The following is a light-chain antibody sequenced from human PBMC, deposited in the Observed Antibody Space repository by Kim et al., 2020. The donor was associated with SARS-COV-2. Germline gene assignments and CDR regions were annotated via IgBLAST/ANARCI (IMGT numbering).Light chain of an antibody. Sequence: RATINCKSSQSVLYSSNNKNYLAWYQQKPGQPPKLLIYWASTRESGVPDRFSGGGSGTDFTLTISSLQAEDVAVYYCQQYYNTPTFGQGKRLEIK. V-gene: IGKV4-1*01. CDR2: WAS. CDR3: QQYYNTPT. J-gene: IGKJ5*01. CDR1: QSVLYSSNNKNY.